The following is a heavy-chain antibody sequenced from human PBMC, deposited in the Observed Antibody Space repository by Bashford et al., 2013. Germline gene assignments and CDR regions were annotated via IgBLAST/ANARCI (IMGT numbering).Heavy chain of an antibody. CDR3: ARDGVEVVVAATGGFFDY. Sequence: VRQAPGKGLEWVANIKQDGSEKYYVDSVKGRFTISRDNAKNSLYLQMNSLRAEDTAVYYCARDGVEVVVAATGGFFDYWGQGTLVTVSS. J-gene: IGHJ4*02. D-gene: IGHD2-15*01. V-gene: IGHV3-7*03. CDR2: IKQDGSEK.